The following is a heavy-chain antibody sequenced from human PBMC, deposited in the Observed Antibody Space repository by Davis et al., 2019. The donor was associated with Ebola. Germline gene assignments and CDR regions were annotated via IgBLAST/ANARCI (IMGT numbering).Heavy chain of an antibody. D-gene: IGHD5-24*01. V-gene: IGHV4-34*01. J-gene: IGHJ5*02. Sequence: SETLSLTCAVYGGSFSGYYWSWICQPPGKGLEWIGEINHSGSTNYNPSLKSRVTISVDTSKNQFSLKLSSVTAADTAVYYCAKLAGYNTNWFDPWGQGTLVTVSS. CDR2: INHSGST. CDR3: AKLAGYNTNWFDP. CDR1: GGSFSGYY.